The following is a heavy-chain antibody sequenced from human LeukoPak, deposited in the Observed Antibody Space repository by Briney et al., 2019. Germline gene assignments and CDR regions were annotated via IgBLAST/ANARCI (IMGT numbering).Heavy chain of an antibody. D-gene: IGHD6-25*01. CDR1: EFTFSGYG. J-gene: IGHJ4*02. Sequence: GRSLRLSCAASEFTFSGYGMHWVRQAPGKGLEWVAVISYDGNNKYYVDSVKGRFTISRDNSKNTMSLQMNSLRVEDTAVYYCAKDPRVEAAAPDYWGQGTLVTVSS. CDR2: ISYDGNNK. V-gene: IGHV3-30*18. CDR3: AKDPRVEAAAPDY.